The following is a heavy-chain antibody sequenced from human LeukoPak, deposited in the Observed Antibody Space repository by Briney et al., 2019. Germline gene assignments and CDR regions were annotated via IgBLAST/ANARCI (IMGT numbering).Heavy chain of an antibody. J-gene: IGHJ4*02. V-gene: IGHV3-23*01. CDR3: AKGRGMATVIFDY. CDR2: IGGSGGST. Sequence: PGGSLRLSCAASGFTFSSYAMSWVRQAPGKGLEWVSAIGGSGGSTYYADSVKGRFTISRDNSKNTLYLQVNSLRAEDTALYYCAKGRGMATVIFDYWGQGTLVTVSS. CDR1: GFTFSSYA. D-gene: IGHD4-4*01.